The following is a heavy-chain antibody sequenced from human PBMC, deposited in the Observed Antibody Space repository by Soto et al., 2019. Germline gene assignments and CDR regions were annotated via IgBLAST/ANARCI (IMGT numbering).Heavy chain of an antibody. J-gene: IGHJ6*03. CDR1: GGSFSGYY. D-gene: IGHD2-2*01. Sequence: SETLSLTCAVYGGSFSGYYWSWIRQPPGKGLEWIGEINHSGSTNYNPSLKSRVTISVDTSKNQSSLKLSSVTAADTAVYYCARGRPYCSSTSCYAVYYYYYMDVWGKGTTVTVSS. V-gene: IGHV4-34*01. CDR3: ARGRPYCSSTSCYAVYYYYYMDV. CDR2: INHSGST.